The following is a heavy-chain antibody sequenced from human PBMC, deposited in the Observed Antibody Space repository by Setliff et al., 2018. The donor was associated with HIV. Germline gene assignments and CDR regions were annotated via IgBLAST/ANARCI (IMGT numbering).Heavy chain of an antibody. CDR2: IYYTGST. CDR1: GGSISTYF. D-gene: IGHD3-10*01. CDR3: ARDHVFGSRTGFDP. Sequence: SETLSLTCTVSGGSISTYFWSWVRQTPGKGLEWIGYIYYTGSTSYNPSFRSRVTISVDTSKNQFSLKLSAVTAADTAVYYCARDHVFGSRTGFDPWGPGILVTVS. J-gene: IGHJ5*02. V-gene: IGHV4-59*12.